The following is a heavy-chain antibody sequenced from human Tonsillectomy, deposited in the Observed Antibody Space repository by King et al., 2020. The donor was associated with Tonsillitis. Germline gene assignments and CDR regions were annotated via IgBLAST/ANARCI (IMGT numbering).Heavy chain of an antibody. D-gene: IGHD3-22*01. CDR3: AKDVWNYDSSGYFSYYFDY. CDR1: GFTFSSYA. Sequence: VQLVESGGGLVQPGGSLRLSCAASGFTFSSYAMSWVRQAPGKGLEWVSAISGSGGSTYYADSVKGRFTISRDNSKNTLYLQMNSLRAEDTAVYYCAKDVWNYDSSGYFSYYFDYWGQGTLVTVSS. J-gene: IGHJ4*02. V-gene: IGHV3-23*04. CDR2: ISGSGGST.